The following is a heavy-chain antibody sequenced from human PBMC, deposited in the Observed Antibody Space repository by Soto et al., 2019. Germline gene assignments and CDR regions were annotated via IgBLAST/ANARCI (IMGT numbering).Heavy chain of an antibody. J-gene: IGHJ4*02. CDR2: ANNGGSYT. CDR1: GFTFTRNT. CDR3: ANMFGDYDFGPAPDDY. V-gene: IGHV3-23*01. Sequence: GGSLRLSCEISGFTFTRNTMSWVRQAPGKGLEWVSSANNGGSYTVYADSVKGRFTMSRDDSKKTMYLEMNSRRVEDTAIYYCANMFGDYDFGPAPDDYWGQGTLVTVSS. D-gene: IGHD3-10*02.